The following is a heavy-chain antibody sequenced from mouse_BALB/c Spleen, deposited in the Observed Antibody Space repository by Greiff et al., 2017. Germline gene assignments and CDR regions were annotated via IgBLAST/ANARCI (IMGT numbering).Heavy chain of an antibody. CDR3: AREAWSSVSWFAY. CDR2: IYPYNGGT. J-gene: IGHJ3*01. V-gene: IGHV1S29*02. CDR1: GYTFTDYN. Sequence: EVKLMESGPELVKPGASVKISCKASGYTFTDYNMHWVKQSHGKSLEWIGYIYPYNGGTGYNQKFKSKATLTVDNSSSTAYMELRSLTSEDSAVYYCAREAWSSVSWFAYWGQGTLVTVSA. D-gene: IGHD1-1*02.